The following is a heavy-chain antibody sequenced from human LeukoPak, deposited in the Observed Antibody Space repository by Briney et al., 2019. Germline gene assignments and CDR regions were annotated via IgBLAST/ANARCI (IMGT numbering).Heavy chain of an antibody. J-gene: IGHJ4*02. CDR3: AKDGSIVGATFESYFDY. D-gene: IGHD1-26*01. Sequence: GGSLRLSCAASGFTFSSYAMSWVRQAPGKGLEWVSAISGSGGSTYYADSVKGRFTISRDNSKNTLYLQMNSLRAEDTAVYYCAKDGSIVGATFESYFDYWGQGTLVTVSS. CDR1: GFTFSSYA. CDR2: ISGSGGST. V-gene: IGHV3-23*01.